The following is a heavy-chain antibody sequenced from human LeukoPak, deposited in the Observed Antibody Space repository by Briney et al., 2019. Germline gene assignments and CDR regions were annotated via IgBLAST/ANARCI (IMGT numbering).Heavy chain of an antibody. J-gene: IGHJ4*02. Sequence: SETLSLTCTVSGGSISSSSYYWGWIRQPPGKGLEWIGSIYYSGSTYYNPSLKSRVTISVDTSKNQFSLKLSSVTAADTAVYYCARHTMYCSGLDYWGQGTLVTVSS. CDR2: IYYSGST. D-gene: IGHD6-19*01. CDR3: ARHTMYCSGLDY. V-gene: IGHV4-39*01. CDR1: GGSISSSSYY.